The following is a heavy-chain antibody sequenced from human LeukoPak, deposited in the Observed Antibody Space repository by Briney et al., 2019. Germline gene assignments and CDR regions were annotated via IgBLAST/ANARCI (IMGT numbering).Heavy chain of an antibody. D-gene: IGHD4-23*01. CDR3: AKDIYGGNWPNDY. CDR2: IFIDGSGT. Sequence: PGGSLRLSCAASGLSISSNSMHWVRQGPGKGLVWVSRIFIDGSGTSYADSVKGRFTISRDNAKNTLYLQMNSLRAEDTALYYCAKDIYGGNWPNDYWGQGTLVTVSS. CDR1: GLSISSNS. J-gene: IGHJ4*02. V-gene: IGHV3-74*01.